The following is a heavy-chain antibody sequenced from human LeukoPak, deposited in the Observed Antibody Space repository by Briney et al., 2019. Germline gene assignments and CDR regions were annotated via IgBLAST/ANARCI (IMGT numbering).Heavy chain of an antibody. J-gene: IGHJ4*02. D-gene: IGHD3-10*01. CDR2: INPNSGGT. CDR3: ARDHGLIYYYGSGSYSDY. V-gene: IGHV1-2*06. Sequence: ASVKVSCKASGYTFTCYYMHWVRQAPGQGLEWMGRINPNSGGTNYAQKFQGRVTMTRDTSISTAYMELSRLRSDDTAVYYCARDHGLIYYYGSGSYSDYWGQGTLVTVSS. CDR1: GYTFTCYY.